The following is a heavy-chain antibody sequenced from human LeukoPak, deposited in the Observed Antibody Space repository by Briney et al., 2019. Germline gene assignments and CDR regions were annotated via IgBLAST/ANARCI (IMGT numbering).Heavy chain of an antibody. D-gene: IGHD5/OR15-5a*01. J-gene: IGHJ2*01. CDR3: AKANIVSTIGWYFDL. CDR2: ITAIGSTI. CDR1: GFTLTTYT. V-gene: IGHV3-23*01. Sequence: GGSLRLSCAASGFTLTTYTIGWVRQVPGKGLEWVSLITAIGSTIYYADSVKGRFTISRDSSTSTLYLQMNTLRAEDTAVYYCAKANIVSTIGWYFDLWGRGTLVTVSS.